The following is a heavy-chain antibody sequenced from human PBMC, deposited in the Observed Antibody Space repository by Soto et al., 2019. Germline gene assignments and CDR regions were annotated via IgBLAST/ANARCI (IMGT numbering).Heavy chain of an antibody. Sequence: SETLSLTCTISGGSISNYYWTWIRQTPGKGLEWIGYVYYSGNTNYNPSLKSRVSISVDMSKNQFSLELSSVTAADTAMYYCARAVGTDVGGLGFYDAFDILGPGTKVTVSS. V-gene: IGHV4-59*01. CDR2: VYYSGNT. CDR1: GGSISNYY. CDR3: ARAVGTDVGGLGFYDAFDI. D-gene: IGHD5-18*01. J-gene: IGHJ3*02.